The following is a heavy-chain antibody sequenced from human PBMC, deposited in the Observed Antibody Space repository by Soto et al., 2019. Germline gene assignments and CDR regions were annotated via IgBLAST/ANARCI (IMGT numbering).Heavy chain of an antibody. Sequence: PGGSLRLSCAASGFTFSSYDMHWVRQATGKGLEWVSAIGTAGDTYYPGSVKGRFTISRENAKNSLYLQMNSLRAEDTAVYYCARSPLSSSWYTDAFDIWGQGTMVTVSS. V-gene: IGHV3-13*01. CDR3: ARSPLSSSWYTDAFDI. D-gene: IGHD6-13*01. CDR2: IGTAGDT. CDR1: GFTFSSYD. J-gene: IGHJ3*02.